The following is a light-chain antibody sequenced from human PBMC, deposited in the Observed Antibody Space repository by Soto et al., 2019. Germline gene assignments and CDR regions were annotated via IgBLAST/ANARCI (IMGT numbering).Light chain of an antibody. CDR1: QGVSSY. CDR2: DAS. Sequence: EIVLTQSPATLSLSPGERATLSCRASQGVSSYLAWYQQKPGQAPRLLIYDASNRATGIPARFSGSGSGTDFTVTISRLEPEDFAVYYCQQYGSTPLTFGGGTKVEIK. CDR3: QQYGSTPLT. V-gene: IGKV3-20*01. J-gene: IGKJ4*01.